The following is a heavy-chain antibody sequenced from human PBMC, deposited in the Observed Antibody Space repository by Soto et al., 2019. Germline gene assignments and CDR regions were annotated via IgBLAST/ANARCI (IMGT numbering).Heavy chain of an antibody. CDR1: GGSITSSSYY. CDR3: ASPAGADYTFDY. CDR2: IYYRGST. D-gene: IGHD4-4*01. Sequence: SETLSLTCGVSGGSITSSSYYWGWIRQAPGRGLEWIGTIYYRGSTYYNPSLESRVTISADTSKNQLSLNLSSVTAADTAVYYCASPAGADYTFDYWGQGILVTVSS. J-gene: IGHJ4*02. V-gene: IGHV4-39*01.